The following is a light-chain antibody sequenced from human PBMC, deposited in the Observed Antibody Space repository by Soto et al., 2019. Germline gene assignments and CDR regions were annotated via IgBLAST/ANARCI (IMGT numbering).Light chain of an antibody. CDR2: DVS. CDR3: SSYTSSSTPYV. J-gene: IGLJ1*01. V-gene: IGLV2-11*01. CDR1: SSDVGEYNY. Sequence: QSVLTQPRSVSGSPGQSVTISCTGSSSDVGEYNYVSWYQHHPGNAPKLMIYDVSKRPSGVPDRFSGSKSGNTASLTISGLQAEDEADYYCSSYTSSSTPYVFGTGTKLTVL.